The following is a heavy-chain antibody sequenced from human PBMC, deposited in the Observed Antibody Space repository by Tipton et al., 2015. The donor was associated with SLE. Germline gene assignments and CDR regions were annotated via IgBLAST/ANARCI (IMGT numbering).Heavy chain of an antibody. CDR3: ARSTDYSKFDY. J-gene: IGHJ4*02. Sequence: LRLSCTVSGGSISSYYWSWIRQPPGKGLEWIGEINHSGSTNYNPSLKSRVTISVDTSKNQFSLKLSSVTAADTAVYYCARSTDYSKFDYWGQGTLVTVSS. V-gene: IGHV4-34*01. CDR2: INHSGST. CDR1: GGSISSYY. D-gene: IGHD4-11*01.